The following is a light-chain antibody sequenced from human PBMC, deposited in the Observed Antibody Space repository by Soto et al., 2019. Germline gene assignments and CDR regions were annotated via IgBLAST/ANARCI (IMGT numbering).Light chain of an antibody. V-gene: IGKV3-11*01. CDR1: QSVSTY. CDR2: DTS. CDR3: QQRSTWPLIT. J-gene: IGKJ5*01. Sequence: EIVLTQSPATLSLSPGERATLSCRASQSVSTYLAWYQQKPGLAPRLLIYDTSNRATGIPARFSGSGSGTDFPLTISSLETEDFAVYYCQQRSTWPLITFGQGTRLEI.